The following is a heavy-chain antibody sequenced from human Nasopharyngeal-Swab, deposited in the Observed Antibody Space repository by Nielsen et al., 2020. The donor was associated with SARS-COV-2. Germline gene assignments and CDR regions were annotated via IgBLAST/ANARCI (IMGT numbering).Heavy chain of an antibody. V-gene: IGHV4-28*03. CDR3: ARGTSNYYDSSGTIDY. J-gene: IGHJ4*02. Sequence: WIRQPPGKGLEWIGFIYYSGSTYYNPSLNSQMTILIDTSKNEFSLTLRSVTAADTAVYYCARGTSNYYDSSGTIDYWGQGTLVTVSS. CDR2: IYYSGST. D-gene: IGHD3-22*01.